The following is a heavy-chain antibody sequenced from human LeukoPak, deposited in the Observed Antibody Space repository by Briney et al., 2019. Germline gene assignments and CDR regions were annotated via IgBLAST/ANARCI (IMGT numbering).Heavy chain of an antibody. J-gene: IGHJ4*02. Sequence: SETLSLTCTVSGGSISSSSYYWGWIRQPPGKGLEWIGSIYYSGSTYYNPSLKSRVTISVDTSKNQFSLKLSSVTAADTAVYYCARDMVRGVRPFDYWGQGTLVTVSS. V-gene: IGHV4-39*07. CDR3: ARDMVRGVRPFDY. CDR2: IYYSGST. D-gene: IGHD3-10*01. CDR1: GGSISSSSYY.